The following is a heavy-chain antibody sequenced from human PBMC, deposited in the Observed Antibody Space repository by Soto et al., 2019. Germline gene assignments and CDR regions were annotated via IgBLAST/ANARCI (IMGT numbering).Heavy chain of an antibody. D-gene: IGHD3-3*02. Sequence: GGSLRLSCAASGFAFSSHPMSWVRQAPEKWLEWVAGISDGGDLTYNADSVRGRFTIARDNSTSTLYLQMNSLRAEDTAAYSCARRVISMSRRFDIWAQGTMDTVSS. V-gene: IGHV3-23*01. CDR1: GFAFSSHP. CDR3: ARRVISMSRRFDI. J-gene: IGHJ3*02. CDR2: ISDGGDLT.